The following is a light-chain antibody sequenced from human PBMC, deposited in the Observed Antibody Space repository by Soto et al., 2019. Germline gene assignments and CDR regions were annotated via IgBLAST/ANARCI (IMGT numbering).Light chain of an antibody. V-gene: IGLV3-21*02. J-gene: IGLJ3*02. CDR2: DYS. CDR1: DLGAKS. CDR3: QVWDSRSDHWV. Sequence: SYELTQPPSVSVAPGQTARITCGGNDLGAKSLHWYQQRPGQAPVLVLSDYSDRPSRIPERFSDSNCGNTATLTITRVEAGDEADSYCQVWDSRSDHWVFGGGTKVTVL.